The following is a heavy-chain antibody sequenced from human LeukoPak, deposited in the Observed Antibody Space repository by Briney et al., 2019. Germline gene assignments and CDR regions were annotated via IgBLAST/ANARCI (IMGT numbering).Heavy chain of an antibody. CDR1: GFTFSNYA. V-gene: IGHV3-23*01. J-gene: IGHJ4*02. Sequence: GGSLRLSCAASGFTFSNYAMSWVRQAPGKGLEWVSGISGTGGSTWYADSVKGRVTISRDNSKNTLYLQMNSLRAEDTAVYYCAKDSYDSSGSRYDYWGQGTLVTVSS. CDR2: ISGTGGST. D-gene: IGHD3-22*01. CDR3: AKDSYDSSGSRYDY.